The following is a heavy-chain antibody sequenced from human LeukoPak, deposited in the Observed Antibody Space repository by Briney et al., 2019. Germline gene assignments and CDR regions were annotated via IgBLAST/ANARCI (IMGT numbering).Heavy chain of an antibody. D-gene: IGHD1-26*01. V-gene: IGHV3-20*04. CDR1: GFTFAKYG. CDR2: INWNGGSI. Sequence: AGGSLRLSCAASGFTFAKYGMSWVRQALGKGLEWVSAINWNGGSIGYADSVKGRFTVSRDNAKNSLYLQMNSLRAEDTALYYCARGGVGATLHYFDYWGHGSLVTVSS. J-gene: IGHJ4*01. CDR3: ARGGVGATLHYFDY.